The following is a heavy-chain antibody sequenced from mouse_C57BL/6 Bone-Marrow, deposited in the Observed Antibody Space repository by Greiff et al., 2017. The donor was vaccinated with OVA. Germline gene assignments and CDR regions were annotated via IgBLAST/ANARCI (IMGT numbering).Heavy chain of an antibody. CDR1: GYTFTSYG. J-gene: IGHJ4*01. D-gene: IGHD4-1*01. CDR3: ARCWEDAMDY. V-gene: IGHV1-81*01. Sequence: QVQLQQSGAELARPGASVKLSCKASGYTFTSYGISWVKQGTGQGLEWIGEIYPRSGNTYYNEKFKGKATLTADKSSSTAYMELRSLTSEDSAVYFCARCWEDAMDYWGQGTSVTVSS. CDR2: IYPRSGNT.